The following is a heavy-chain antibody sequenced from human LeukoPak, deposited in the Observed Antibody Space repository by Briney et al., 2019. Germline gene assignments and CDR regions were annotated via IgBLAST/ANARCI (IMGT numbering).Heavy chain of an antibody. J-gene: IGHJ4*02. CDR3: ARDSVAVAGTPFDY. CDR2: IIPILGIA. V-gene: IGHV1-69*04. CDR1: GGTFSSYA. D-gene: IGHD6-19*01. Sequence: SVKVSCKASGGTFSSYAISWVRQASGQGLEWKGRIIPILGIANYAQKFQGRVTITADKSTSTAYMELSSLRSEDTAVYYCARDSVAVAGTPFDYWGQGTLVTVSS.